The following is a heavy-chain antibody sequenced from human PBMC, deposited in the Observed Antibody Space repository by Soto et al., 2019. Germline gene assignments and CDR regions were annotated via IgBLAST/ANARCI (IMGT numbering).Heavy chain of an antibody. CDR2: ISGSDDST. Sequence: EVQLLESGGGLVQPGGSLRLSCVASGFTFSSYAMNWVRQAPGKGLEWVSVISGSDDSTYYADSVKGRFTISRDNSKNTLYLQMNSLRAEDTAVYYCARRERGWYFDLWGRGTLVTVSS. J-gene: IGHJ2*01. V-gene: IGHV3-23*01. CDR3: ARRERGWYFDL. CDR1: GFTFSSYA.